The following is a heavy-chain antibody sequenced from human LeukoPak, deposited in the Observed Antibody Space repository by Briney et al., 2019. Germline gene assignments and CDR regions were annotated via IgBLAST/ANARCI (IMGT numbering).Heavy chain of an antibody. CDR1: GGSIGSSNYY. Sequence: PSETLSLTCTVSGGSIGSSNYYWGWIRQAPGKGLEWIGSIYDSGSTYYNPSLKSRVTIYVDTTKNQSSLKLNSVTAADTAMYYCASGSSSGLLGWFDPWGQGTLVTVSS. D-gene: IGHD6-13*01. CDR2: IYDSGST. V-gene: IGHV4-39*01. CDR3: ASGSSSGLLGWFDP. J-gene: IGHJ5*02.